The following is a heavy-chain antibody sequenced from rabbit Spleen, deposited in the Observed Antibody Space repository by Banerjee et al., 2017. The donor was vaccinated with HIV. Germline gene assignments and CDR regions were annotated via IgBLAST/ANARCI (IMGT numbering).Heavy chain of an antibody. CDR3: ARDLDGVIGWNFGW. J-gene: IGHJ3*01. Sequence: QSLEESGGDLVKPGASPTLTCTASGVSFSSSSYLCWVRQAPGKGLEWIACIDSGVSGFTYFATWAKGRFTCSKTSSTTVTLQMTRLTAADTATYFCARDLDGVIGWNFGWWGQGTLVTVS. CDR1: GVSFSSSSY. V-gene: IGHV1S40*01. D-gene: IGHD4-1*01. CDR2: IDSGVSGFT.